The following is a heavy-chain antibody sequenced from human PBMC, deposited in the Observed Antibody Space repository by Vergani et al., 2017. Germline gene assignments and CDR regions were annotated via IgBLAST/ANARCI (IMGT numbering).Heavy chain of an antibody. V-gene: IGHV4-34*01. CDR2: INHSGST. CDR3: AGAKNHPYDYVWGSYRLKYYFDY. CDR1: GGSFSGYY. J-gene: IGHJ4*02. D-gene: IGHD3-16*02. Sequence: QVQLQQWGAGLLKPSETLSLTCAVYGGSFSGYYWSWIRQPPGKGLEWIGEINHSGSTNYNPSLKSRVTISVDTSKNQFSLKLSSVTAADTAVYYCAGAKNHPYDYVWGSYRLKYYFDYWGQGTLVTVSS.